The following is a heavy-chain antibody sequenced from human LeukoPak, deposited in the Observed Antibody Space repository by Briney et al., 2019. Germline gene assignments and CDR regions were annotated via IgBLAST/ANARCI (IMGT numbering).Heavy chain of an antibody. CDR3: ARGVGWFDP. CDR1: GFSFTSHW. J-gene: IGHJ5*02. D-gene: IGHD3-3*01. Sequence: PGGSLRLSGAGSGFSFTSHWMSWVRQAPAKGLEWVANIKEDGSEKYYVDSVKGRFTISRDNAKNSLSLQMNSLRAEDTAVYYCARGVGWFDPWGQGTLVTVSS. CDR2: IKEDGSEK. V-gene: IGHV3-7*01.